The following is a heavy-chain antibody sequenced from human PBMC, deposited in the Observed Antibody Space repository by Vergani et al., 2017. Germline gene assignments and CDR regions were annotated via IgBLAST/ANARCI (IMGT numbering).Heavy chain of an antibody. V-gene: IGHV3-30*03. J-gene: IGHJ1*01. Sequence: LVESGGGVVQPGGSLRLSCVVSGFTSSYYGMHWVRQAPGKGLEWVAVISYDGTQKYYADSVKGRFTISRDNSKSTIYLQMNSLRTEDTAVYYCATKSCGTPGCQIGYFREWGQGTLVIVSS. CDR1: GFTSSYYG. D-gene: IGHD1-1*01. CDR2: ISYDGTQK. CDR3: ATKSCGTPGCQIGYFRE.